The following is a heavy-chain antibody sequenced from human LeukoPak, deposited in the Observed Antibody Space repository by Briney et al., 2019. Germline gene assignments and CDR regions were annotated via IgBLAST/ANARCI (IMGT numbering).Heavy chain of an antibody. D-gene: IGHD3-9*01. Sequence: GGTLGLPRAAPGFPFRNAWMRGARRAPGKGLGGGGRIKSKTDGGTTDYAAPVKGRFTISRDDSKNTLYLQMNSLKTEDTAVYYCTRNYDILTGYYRRSDAFDIWGQGTMVTVSS. V-gene: IGHV3-15*01. CDR2: IKSKTDGGTT. J-gene: IGHJ3*02. CDR1: GFPFRNAW. CDR3: TRNYDILTGYYRRSDAFDI.